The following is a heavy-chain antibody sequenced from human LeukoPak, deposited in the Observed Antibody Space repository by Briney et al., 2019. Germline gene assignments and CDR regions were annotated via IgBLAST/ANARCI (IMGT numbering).Heavy chain of an antibody. CDR2: IYSGGST. CDR1: GFTVSSNY. V-gene: IGHV3-66*02. D-gene: IGHD3-3*01. J-gene: IGHJ4*02. Sequence: PGGSLRLSCAASGFTVSSNYMSWVRQAPGKGREWVSVIYSGGSTYYADSVKGRFTISRDNSKNTLYLQMNSLRAEDTAVYYCARHYDFWSGYAFFDYWGQGTLVTVSS. CDR3: ARHYDFWSGYAFFDY.